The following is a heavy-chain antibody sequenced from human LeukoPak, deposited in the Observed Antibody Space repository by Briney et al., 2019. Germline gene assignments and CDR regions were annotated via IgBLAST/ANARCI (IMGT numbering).Heavy chain of an antibody. V-gene: IGHV3-23*01. D-gene: IGHD3-22*01. CDR3: AKLNGGKEYYYGSSGYYYTAY. CDR1: GFTFSSYA. CDR2: ISGSGGST. Sequence: PGGSLRLSCAASGFTFSSYAMSWVRQAPGKGLEWVSAISGSGGSTYYADSVKGRFTISRDNSKNTLYLQMNSLRAEDTAVYYCAKLNGGKEYYYGSSGYYYTAYWGQGTLVTVSS. J-gene: IGHJ4*02.